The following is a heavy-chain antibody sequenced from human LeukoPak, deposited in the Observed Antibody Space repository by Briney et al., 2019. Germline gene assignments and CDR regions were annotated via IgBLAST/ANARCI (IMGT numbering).Heavy chain of an antibody. V-gene: IGHV3-21*06. CDR2: ISSSSSYI. Sequence: GGTLRLSCAASGFTFSSYSMNWVRLAPGKGLEWVSSISSSSSYIYYADSVKGRFTISRDNAKNSLYLQMNSLRAEDTAVYYCARGSEWELLSCDYWGQGTLVTVSS. D-gene: IGHD1-26*01. CDR3: ARGSEWELLSCDY. CDR1: GFTFSSYS. J-gene: IGHJ4*02.